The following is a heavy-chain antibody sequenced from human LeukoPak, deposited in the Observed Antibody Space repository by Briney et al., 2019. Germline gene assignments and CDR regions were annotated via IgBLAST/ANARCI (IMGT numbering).Heavy chain of an antibody. CDR1: GFTFSSYE. CDR2: ISSSGSTI. J-gene: IGHJ4*02. D-gene: IGHD1-26*01. CDR3: ARNSGSYDFDY. V-gene: IGHV3-48*03. Sequence: PGGSLRLSCAASGFTFSSYEMNWVRQAPGKGLEWVSYISSSGSTIYYADSVKGRFTISRDNAKNSLYLQMNSLGAEDTAVYYCARNSGSYDFDYWGQGTLVTVSS.